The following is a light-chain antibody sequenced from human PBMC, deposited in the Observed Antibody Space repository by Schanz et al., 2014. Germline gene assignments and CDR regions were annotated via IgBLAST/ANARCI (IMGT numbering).Light chain of an antibody. CDR1: QSVSSW. Sequence: DTQMIQSPSTLSASVGDRVTIACRASQSVSSWLAWYQQRPGKAPKLLIYLASTLDTGVPSRFSGSGSGTEFTLTIDSLQPDDFATYYCQHETFGQGTKLEIK. V-gene: IGKV1-5*01. J-gene: IGKJ2*01. CDR3: QHET. CDR2: LAS.